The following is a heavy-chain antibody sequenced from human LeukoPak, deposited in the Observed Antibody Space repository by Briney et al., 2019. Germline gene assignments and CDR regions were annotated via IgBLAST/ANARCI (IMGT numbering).Heavy chain of an antibody. J-gene: IGHJ4*02. D-gene: IGHD5-18*01. CDR1: GYNFRTSW. CDR3: VRHSSGYGFDNRVLDS. Sequence: GESLKISCKGSGYNFRTSWIGWVRQMPGKGLEWMGVIYPGDSDTRYSPSFQGQVTISVDRSVNTAYLQWSSLKASDTAMYFCVRHSSGYGFDNRVLDSWGQGTLVTVSS. CDR2: IYPGDSDT. V-gene: IGHV5-51*01.